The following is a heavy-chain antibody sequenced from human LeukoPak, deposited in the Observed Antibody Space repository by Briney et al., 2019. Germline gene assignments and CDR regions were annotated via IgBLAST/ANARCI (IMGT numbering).Heavy chain of an antibody. J-gene: IGHJ4*02. CDR1: GGSISSYY. CDR2: VYSSGST. Sequence: SETLSLTCTVSGGSISSYYWSWIRQPAGKGLEWIGRVYSSGSTNYNSSLKSRVTMSVDTSKNQFSLKLSSVTAADTAVYYCANYYDSSGPIFDDWGQGTLVTVSS. V-gene: IGHV4-4*07. CDR3: ANYYDSSGPIFDD. D-gene: IGHD3-22*01.